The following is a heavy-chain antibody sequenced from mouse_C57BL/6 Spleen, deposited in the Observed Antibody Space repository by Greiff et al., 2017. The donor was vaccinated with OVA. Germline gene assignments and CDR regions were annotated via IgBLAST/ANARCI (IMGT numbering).Heavy chain of an antibody. CDR2: INPSTGGT. CDR1: GYSFTGYY. CDR3: ARSDYYGSSYDWFAY. V-gene: IGHV1-42*01. D-gene: IGHD1-1*01. Sequence: EVQLQQSGPELVKPGASVKISCKASGYSFTGYYMNWVKQSPEKSLEWIGEINPSTGGTTYNQKFKAKATLTVDKSSSTAYMQLKSLTSEDSAVYYCARSDYYGSSYDWFAYWGQGTLVTVSA. J-gene: IGHJ3*01.